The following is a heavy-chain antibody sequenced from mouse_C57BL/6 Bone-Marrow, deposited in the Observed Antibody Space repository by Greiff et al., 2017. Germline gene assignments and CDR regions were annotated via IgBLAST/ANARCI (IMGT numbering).Heavy chain of an antibody. V-gene: IGHV1-72*01. CDR1: GYTFTSYW. Sequence: QVQLQQPGAELVKPGASVKLSCKASGYTFTSYWMHWVKQRPGRGLEWIGRIYPNSGGTKYNEKFKSKATLTVDKPSSTAYMQLSSLTSEDSAVYYCARGTTTVVADFDYWGQGTTLTVSS. J-gene: IGHJ2*01. D-gene: IGHD1-1*01. CDR3: ARGTTTVVADFDY. CDR2: IYPNSGGT.